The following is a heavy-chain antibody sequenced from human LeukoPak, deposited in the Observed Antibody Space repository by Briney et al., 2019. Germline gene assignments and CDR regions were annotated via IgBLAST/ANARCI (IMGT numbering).Heavy chain of an antibody. CDR2: ISGSGGST. D-gene: IGHD3-3*01. V-gene: IGHV3-23*01. CDR1: GFTFSSYG. CDR3: AKGGARHYDFWSGYPYYFDY. J-gene: IGHJ4*02. Sequence: PGGSLRLSCAASGFTFSSYGMHWVRQAPGKGLEWVAAISGSGGSTYYADSVKGRFTISRDNSKNTLYLQMNSLRAEDTAVYYCAKGGARHYDFWSGYPYYFDYWGQGTLVTVSS.